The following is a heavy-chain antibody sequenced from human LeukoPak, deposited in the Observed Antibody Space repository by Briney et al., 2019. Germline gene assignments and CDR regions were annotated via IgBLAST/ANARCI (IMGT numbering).Heavy chain of an antibody. CDR1: GFTFSDYY. D-gene: IGHD3-3*01. Sequence: GGSLRLSCAASGFTFSDYYMSWIRQAPGKGLEWVAVISYDGSNKYYADSVKGRFTISRDNSKNTLYLQMNSLRAEDTAVYYCAKEGSRITIFGVVTSAYFDYWGQGTLVTVSS. CDR3: AKEGSRITIFGVVTSAYFDY. CDR2: ISYDGSNK. V-gene: IGHV3-30*18. J-gene: IGHJ4*02.